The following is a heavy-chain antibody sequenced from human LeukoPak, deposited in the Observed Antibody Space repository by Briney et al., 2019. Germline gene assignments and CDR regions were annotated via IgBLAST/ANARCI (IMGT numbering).Heavy chain of an antibody. J-gene: IGHJ4*02. CDR1: GYSFTSYW. D-gene: IGHD3-10*01. Sequence: GESLKISCKGSGYSFTSYWIGWVRQMPGKGLEWMGIIYPGDSDTRYSPSFQGQVTISADKSISTAYLQWSSLKASDTAMYYCARTYMVRGVLYYFDYWGQGTLVTVSS. V-gene: IGHV5-51*01. CDR3: ARTYMVRGVLYYFDY. CDR2: IYPGDSDT.